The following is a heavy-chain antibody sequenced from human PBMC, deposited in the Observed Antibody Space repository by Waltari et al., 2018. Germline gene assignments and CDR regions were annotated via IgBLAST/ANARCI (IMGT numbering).Heavy chain of an antibody. Sequence: QLQLQESGPGLMRPSETLSLTCTVSGGSITSSSYYWGWIRQPPGQGLEWIGNIYYSGITYYSPSLKSRVTISVDTSKNQFSLKLSSVTAADTAVYYCARGMVTPDDWGQGTLVTVSS. CDR3: ARGMVTPDD. V-gene: IGHV4-39*07. D-gene: IGHD2-21*02. CDR1: GGSITSSSYY. J-gene: IGHJ4*02. CDR2: IYYSGIT.